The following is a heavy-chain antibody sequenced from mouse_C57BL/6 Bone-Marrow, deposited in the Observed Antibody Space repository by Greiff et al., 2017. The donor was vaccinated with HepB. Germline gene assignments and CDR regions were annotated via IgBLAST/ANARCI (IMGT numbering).Heavy chain of an antibody. V-gene: IGHV3-6*01. CDR1: GYSITSGYY. D-gene: IGHD1-1*01. Sequence: VQLKESGPGLVKPSQSLSLTCSVTGYSITSGYYWNWIRQFPGNKLEWMGYISYDGSNNYNPSLKNRISITRDTSKNQLFLKLNSVTTEDTATYYCAREGTTVVATGFDYWGQGTTLTVSS. J-gene: IGHJ2*01. CDR2: ISYDGSN. CDR3: AREGTTVVATGFDY.